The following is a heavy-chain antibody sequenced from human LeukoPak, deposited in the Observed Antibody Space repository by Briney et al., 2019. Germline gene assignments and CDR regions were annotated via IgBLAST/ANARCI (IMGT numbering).Heavy chain of an antibody. V-gene: IGHV3-23*01. D-gene: IGHD2-2*01. CDR3: AKDKRYCSSTSCPSVQYNWFDH. CDR2: ISGSGGST. CDR1: GFTFSSYA. J-gene: IGHJ5*02. Sequence: GGSLRLSCAASGFTFSSYAMSWVRQAPGKGLEWDSAISGSGGSTYYADSVKGRFTISRDNSKNTLYLQMNSLRAEDTAVYYCAKDKRYCSSTSCPSVQYNWFDHWGQGTLVTVSS.